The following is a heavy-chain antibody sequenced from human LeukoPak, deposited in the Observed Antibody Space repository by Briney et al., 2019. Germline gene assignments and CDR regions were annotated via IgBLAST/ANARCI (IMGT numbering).Heavy chain of an antibody. D-gene: IGHD3-22*01. CDR2: IYSGGGT. V-gene: IGHV3-66*01. J-gene: IGHJ4*02. CDR3: AREGYDSGGYLSQRGPEYKRMGYYFDS. CDR1: GFTVSSSY. Sequence: PGGSLRLSCAASGFTVSSSYMNWVRQAPGKGLEWVSIIYSGGGTYYADSVEGRFTISRDNSKNTLHLQMNSLRAEDTAVYYCAREGYDSGGYLSQRGPEYKRMGYYFDSWGQGTLVTVSS.